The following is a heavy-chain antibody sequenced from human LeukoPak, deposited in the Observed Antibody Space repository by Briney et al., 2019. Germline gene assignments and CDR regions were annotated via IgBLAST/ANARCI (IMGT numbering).Heavy chain of an antibody. V-gene: IGHV4-39*07. Sequence: SETLSLTCTVSGVSIISTNSYWGWIRQSPRTGLEWIGNIYSSGRTYYNPSLKSRVTISVDTSKNQFSLKLSSVTAADTAVYYCARRVGSSWFDPWGQGTLVTVSS. J-gene: IGHJ5*02. CDR3: ARRVGSSWFDP. D-gene: IGHD6-6*01. CDR1: GVSIISTNSY. CDR2: IYSSGRT.